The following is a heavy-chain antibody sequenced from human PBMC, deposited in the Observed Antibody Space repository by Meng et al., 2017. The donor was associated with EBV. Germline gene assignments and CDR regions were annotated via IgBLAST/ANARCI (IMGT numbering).Heavy chain of an antibody. CDR2: IKPSGGST. CDR3: ARDFCGGDCYLFDY. V-gene: IGHV1-46*01. CDR1: GYLFTSSY. Sequence: QVQVGQSGAELKKPGASMKSSCNSSGYLFTSSYMDWVRQDPGLGLEWMGIIKPSGGSTSSAQKFQGRVTMTRDTSTSKVDMELSNLRSEDTAVYYCARDFCGGDCYLFDYWGQGTLVTVSS. J-gene: IGHJ4*02. D-gene: IGHD2-21*01.